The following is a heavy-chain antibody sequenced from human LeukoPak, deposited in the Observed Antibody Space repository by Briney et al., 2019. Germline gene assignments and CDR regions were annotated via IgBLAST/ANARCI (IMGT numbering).Heavy chain of an antibody. D-gene: IGHD6-13*01. CDR3: ARVSSSWYQDWYFDL. CDR2: IDTSGDT. CDR1: VGSISSYY. V-gene: IGHV4-4*07. J-gene: IGHJ2*01. Sequence: SETLSLTCTVSVGSISSYYWSCIRQPAGKGLEWIGRIDTSGDTNYKPSLKSRVTMSVDTSKNQFSLKLSSVTAADTAVYYCARVSSSWYQDWYFDLWGRGTLVTVSS.